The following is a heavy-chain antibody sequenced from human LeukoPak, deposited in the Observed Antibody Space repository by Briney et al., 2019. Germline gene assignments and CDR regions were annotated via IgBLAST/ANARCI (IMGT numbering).Heavy chain of an antibody. D-gene: IGHD6-13*01. CDR1: GGSLSSYY. V-gene: IGHV4-59*01. CDR2: IYYSGST. J-gene: IGHJ4*02. Sequence: SETLSLTCTVSGGSLSSYYWSWIRQPPGKGLEWIGYIYYSGSTNYNPSLKSRVTISVDTSKNQFSLKLSSVTAADTAVYYCARVSYSSWHPFDYWGQGTLVTVSS. CDR3: ARVSYSSWHPFDY.